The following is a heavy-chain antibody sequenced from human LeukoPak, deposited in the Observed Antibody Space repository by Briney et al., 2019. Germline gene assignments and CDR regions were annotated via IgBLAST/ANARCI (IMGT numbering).Heavy chain of an antibody. CDR3: AKEGDYGDYAAYYDY. V-gene: IGHV3-30*18. CDR1: GFTFSSYG. D-gene: IGHD4-17*01. CDR2: ISYDGSNK. Sequence: PGRSLRLSCAASGFTFSSYGMHWVHQAPGKGLEWVAVISYDGSNKYYADSVKGRFTISRDNSKNTLYLQMNSLRAEDTAVYYCAKEGDYGDYAAYYDYWGQGTLVTVSS. J-gene: IGHJ4*02.